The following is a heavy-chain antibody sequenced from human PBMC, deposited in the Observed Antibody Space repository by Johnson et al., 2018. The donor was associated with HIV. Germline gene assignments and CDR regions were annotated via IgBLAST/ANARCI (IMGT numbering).Heavy chain of an antibody. CDR1: GFTFSNFG. Sequence: HVQLVESGGGVVQPGRSLRLSCAASGFTFSNFGMHWVRQAPGKGLEWVAVIWYDGSNKYYADSVKGRFTISRDNSKNTLYLQMNSLRAEDTAVYYCARDFMYAFDIWGQGTMVTVSS. CDR3: ARDFMYAFDI. CDR2: IWYDGSNK. D-gene: IGHD3-10*02. V-gene: IGHV3-33*01. J-gene: IGHJ3*02.